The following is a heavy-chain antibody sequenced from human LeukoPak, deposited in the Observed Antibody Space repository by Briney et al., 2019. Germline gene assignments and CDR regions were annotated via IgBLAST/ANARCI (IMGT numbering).Heavy chain of an antibody. V-gene: IGHV4-59*01. CDR1: GGSISSYY. Sequence: SETLSLTCTVSGGSISSYYWSWIRQPPGKGLEWIGYIYCSGSTNYNPSLKSRVTISVDTSKNQFSLKLSSVTAADTAVYYCARAQLWFGEGNWFDPWGQGTLVTVSS. D-gene: IGHD3-10*01. J-gene: IGHJ5*02. CDR2: IYCSGST. CDR3: ARAQLWFGEGNWFDP.